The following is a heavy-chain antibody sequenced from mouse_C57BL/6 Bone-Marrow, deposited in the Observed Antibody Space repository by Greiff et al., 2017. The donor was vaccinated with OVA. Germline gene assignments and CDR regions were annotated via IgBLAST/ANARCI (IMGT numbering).Heavy chain of an antibody. CDR2: IGPNSGGT. D-gene: IGHD2-4*01. CDR1: GYTFTGYW. J-gene: IGHJ4*01. V-gene: IGHV1-72*01. Sequence: QVQLQQSGAELMKPGASVKLSCKATGYTFTGYWIEWVQQRPGRGLEWIGRIGPNSGGTKYNEKFKSKATLTVDKPSSTAYMQLSSLTSEDSAVYYCARSGGIYYDYDYYAMDYWGQGTSVTVSS. CDR3: ARSGGIYYDYDYYAMDY.